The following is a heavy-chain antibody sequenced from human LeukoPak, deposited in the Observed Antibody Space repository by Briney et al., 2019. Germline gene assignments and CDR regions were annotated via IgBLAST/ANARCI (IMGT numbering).Heavy chain of an antibody. V-gene: IGHV3-23*01. D-gene: IGHD3-22*01. CDR3: AKCSGYYYDSSGCYKGY. Sequence: PGGSLRLSCAASGFTFSSYAMNWVRQAPGKGLEWVSGINGSGGSTYYAGSVKGRFTISRDNSKNTLYLQMNSLRAEDTAVYYCAKCSGYYYDSSGCYKGYWGQGTLVTVSS. CDR1: GFTFSSYA. J-gene: IGHJ4*02. CDR2: INGSGGST.